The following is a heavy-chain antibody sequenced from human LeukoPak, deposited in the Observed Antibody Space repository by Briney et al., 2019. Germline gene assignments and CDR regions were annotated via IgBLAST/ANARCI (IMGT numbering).Heavy chain of an antibody. J-gene: IGHJ5*02. D-gene: IGHD1-26*01. CDR3: ARHEYSGSYYGLSWFDP. Sequence: SETLSLTCTVSGGSISSRSYYWGWIRQPPGKGLEWIGSIYYSGSTYYNPSLKSRVTISVDTSKNQISLKLSSVTAADTAVYYCARHEYSGSYYGLSWFDPWGQGTLVTVSS. V-gene: IGHV4-39*01. CDR2: IYYSGST. CDR1: GGSISSRSYY.